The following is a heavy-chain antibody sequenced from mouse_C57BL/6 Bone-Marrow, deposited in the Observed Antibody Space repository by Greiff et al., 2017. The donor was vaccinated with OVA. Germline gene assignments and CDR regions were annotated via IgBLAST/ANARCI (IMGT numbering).Heavy chain of an antibody. Sequence: VQLKESGPGLVAPSQSLSITCTVSGFSLTSYGVHWVRQPPGTGLAWLVVIWCDGSTTYNSALKSRLSISKDNSKSQVFLKMNSLQTDDTAMYYCARDGYYPSYWYFDVWGTGTTVTVSS. CDR2: IWCDGST. J-gene: IGHJ1*03. V-gene: IGHV2-6*03. CDR3: ARDGYYPSYWYFDV. D-gene: IGHD2-3*01. CDR1: GFSLTSYG.